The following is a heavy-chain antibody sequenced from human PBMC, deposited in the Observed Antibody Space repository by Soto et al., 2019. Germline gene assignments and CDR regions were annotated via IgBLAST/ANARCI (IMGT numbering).Heavy chain of an antibody. CDR1: GFTFSNFA. Sequence: GGSLRLSCSASGFTFSNFAMHWVRQAPGKGLEYVSGITSNGDNTYHADSVQGRFTISRDNSKSTLYLQMTSLRVEDTAVYYCVEGNHLLRYYFEYWGRGALVTVSS. V-gene: IGHV3-64D*06. D-gene: IGHD2-2*01. J-gene: IGHJ4*02. CDR2: ITSNGDNT. CDR3: VEGNHLLRYYFEY.